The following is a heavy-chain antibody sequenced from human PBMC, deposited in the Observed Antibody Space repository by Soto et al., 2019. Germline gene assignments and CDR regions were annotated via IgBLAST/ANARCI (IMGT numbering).Heavy chain of an antibody. D-gene: IGHD2-2*01. CDR1: GYTFTSYG. Sequence: QVQLVQSGAEVKKPGASVKVSCKASGYTFTSYGISWVRQAPGQGLEWMGWISAYNGNTNYAQKLQGRVTMTTDTSTSTANMELRVLRSDDTAVYYGARESRGSCHDYWGQGTLVAVSS. CDR3: ARESRGSCHDY. J-gene: IGHJ4*02. CDR2: ISAYNGNT. V-gene: IGHV1-18*01.